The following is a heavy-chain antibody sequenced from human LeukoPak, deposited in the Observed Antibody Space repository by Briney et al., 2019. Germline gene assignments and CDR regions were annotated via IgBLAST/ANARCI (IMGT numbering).Heavy chain of an antibody. CDR2: IWYDGSNK. V-gene: IGHV3-33*06. J-gene: IGHJ4*02. CDR1: GFTFSSYG. D-gene: IGHD3-22*01. CDR3: AKGRDYYDSSGYFY. Sequence: GGSLRLSCAASGFTFSSYGMHWVRQAPGKGLEWVAVIWYDGSNKYYADSVKGRFTISRENSKNTLYLQMNSRRAEDTAVYYCAKGRDYYDSSGYFYWGQGTLVTVSS.